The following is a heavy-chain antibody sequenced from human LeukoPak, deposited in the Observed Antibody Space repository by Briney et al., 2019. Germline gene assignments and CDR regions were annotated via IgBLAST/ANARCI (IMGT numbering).Heavy chain of an antibody. J-gene: IGHJ4*02. CDR1: GYTFTSYD. CDR3: ARGRTAVHFDY. Sequence: ASVKVFCKASGYTFTSYDINWVRQATGQGLEWMGWMNPNNGNTDYAQKFQGRVTLTRNTSISTAYMELSSLRSEDTAVYYCARGRTAVHFDYWGQGTLVTVSS. D-gene: IGHD5-18*01. CDR2: MNPNNGNT. V-gene: IGHV1-8*01.